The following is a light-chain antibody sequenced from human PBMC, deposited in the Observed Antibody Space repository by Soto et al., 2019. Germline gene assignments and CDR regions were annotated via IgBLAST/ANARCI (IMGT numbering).Light chain of an antibody. CDR2: TAG. CDR3: SAWDNSLNGYV. Sequence: QSVLTQPLSASASPGQRVTISCSGGSSNIGSNTVAWYQHLPGTAPPRLIFTAGQRPSGVPGRFSGSKSGTSASLAISGLQPEGEGDYYCSAWDNSLNGYVFGPGTKLTVL. J-gene: IGLJ1*01. CDR1: SSNIGSNT. V-gene: IGLV1-44*01.